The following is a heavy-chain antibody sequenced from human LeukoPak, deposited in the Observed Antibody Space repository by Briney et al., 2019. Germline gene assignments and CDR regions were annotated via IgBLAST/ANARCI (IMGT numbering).Heavy chain of an antibody. CDR1: GFSFSSSA. CDR2: ISASGGTT. V-gene: IGHV3-23*01. Sequence: GGSLRLSCAVSGFSFSSSAMNWVRQAPGKGLEWVSSISASGGTTYYPDSVKGRFTIFRDNSKNTLYLQMNSLRVEDTALYYCANAYCIGCLPFDHWGQGTLVTVSS. D-gene: IGHD2-21*01. CDR3: ANAYCIGCLPFDH. J-gene: IGHJ4*02.